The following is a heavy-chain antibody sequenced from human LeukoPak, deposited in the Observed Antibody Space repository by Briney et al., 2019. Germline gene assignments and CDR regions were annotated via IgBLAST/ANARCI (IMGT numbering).Heavy chain of an antibody. J-gene: IGHJ3*02. CDR1: GGSISSYY. CDR2: IYYSGST. D-gene: IGHD3-9*01. Sequence: SETLSLTCTVSGGSISSYYWSWIRQPPGKGLEWIGYIYYSGSTNYNPSLKSRVTISVDTSKNQCSLKLSSVTAADTAVYYCAGSVLRYFDAFDIWGQGTMVTVSS. CDR3: AGSVLRYFDAFDI. V-gene: IGHV4-59*01.